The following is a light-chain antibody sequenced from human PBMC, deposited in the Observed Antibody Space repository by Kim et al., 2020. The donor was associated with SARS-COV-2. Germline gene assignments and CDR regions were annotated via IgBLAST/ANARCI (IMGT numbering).Light chain of an antibody. V-gene: IGKV3-20*01. J-gene: IGKJ3*01. Sequence: PGERATLACRASQSVANSDLAWYQQKPGQAPRLLIYGASSRATGIPDRFSGSGSGTDFTLTVSRLEPEDFAVYYCQQYASSPFTFGPGTKVEIK. CDR3: QQYASSPFT. CDR1: QSVANSD. CDR2: GAS.